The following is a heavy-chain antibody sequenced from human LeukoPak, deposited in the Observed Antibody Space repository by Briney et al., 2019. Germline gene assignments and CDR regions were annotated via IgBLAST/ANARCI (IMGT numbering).Heavy chain of an antibody. D-gene: IGHD3-22*01. J-gene: IGHJ4*02. CDR3: AKDLSVVITTGNDH. CDR2: IGATGGNT. Sequence: GGSLRLSCAASAFTFSSYAMSWVRQAPGKGLEWVSVIGATGGNTFYADSVKGRFTISRDNSKNTLYLQMNGLRAEDTAKYYCAKDLSVVITTGNDHWGQGTLVTVSS. V-gene: IGHV3-23*01. CDR1: AFTFSSYA.